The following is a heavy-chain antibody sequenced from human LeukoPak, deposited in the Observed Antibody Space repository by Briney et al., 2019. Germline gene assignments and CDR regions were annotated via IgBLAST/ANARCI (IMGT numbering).Heavy chain of an antibody. CDR1: GGTFSSYA. CDR2: IIPIFGTA. CDR3: ARDVGATDAFDI. V-gene: IGHV1-69*01. J-gene: IGHJ3*02. Sequence: SVKVSCKASGGTFSSYAISWVRQAPGQGLEWMGGIIPIFGTANYAQKFRGRVTITADESTSTAYMELSSLRSEDTTVYYCARDVGATDAFDIWGQGTMVTVSS. D-gene: IGHD1-26*01.